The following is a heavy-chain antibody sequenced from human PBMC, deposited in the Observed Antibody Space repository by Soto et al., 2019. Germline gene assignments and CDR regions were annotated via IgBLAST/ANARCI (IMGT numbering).Heavy chain of an antibody. CDR2: TYHSGGT. D-gene: IGHD3-22*01. CDR3: VRDSLSGYYFDF. J-gene: IGHJ4*02. V-gene: IGHV4-30-2*06. CDR1: GDSISSGGYS. Sequence: QLQLQESGSGLVKPSQTLSLTCVVSGDSISSGGYSWNWIRQSPGKGLEWIGHTYHSGGTLYNPSLDSRVTISVDKSKNQFSLRLTSVPAADTAVYFCVRDSLSGYYFDFWGQGTLVTVSS.